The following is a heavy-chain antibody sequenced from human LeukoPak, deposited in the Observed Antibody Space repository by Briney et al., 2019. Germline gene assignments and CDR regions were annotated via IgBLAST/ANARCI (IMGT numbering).Heavy chain of an antibody. J-gene: IGHJ4*02. D-gene: IGHD6-13*01. CDR2: IYHSGST. CDR3: ARGRGRIAAASDY. Sequence: PSETLSLTCTVSGYSISCGYYWGWIRQPPGKGLEWIGSIYHSGSTYYNPSLKSRVTISVDTSKNQFSLKLSSVTAADTAVYYCARGRGRIAAASDYWGQGTLVTVSS. V-gene: IGHV4-38-2*02. CDR1: GYSISCGYY.